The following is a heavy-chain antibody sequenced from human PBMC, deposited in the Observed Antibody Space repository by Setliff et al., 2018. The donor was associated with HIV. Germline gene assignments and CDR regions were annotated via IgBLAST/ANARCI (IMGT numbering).Heavy chain of an antibody. V-gene: IGHV1-18*01. J-gene: IGHJ4*02. D-gene: IGHD6-13*01. CDR3: AKEYHTEATGRRLANYFDY. CDR2: IGAKNDNT. CDR1: GYTFTNYG. Sequence: ASVKVSCKASGYTFTNYGITWVRQAPGHGLEWMGWIGAKNDNTNYARQFQGRVTMTTDTSTSTVYMEMSNLRSEDTAIYYCAKEYHTEATGRRLANYFDYWGQGTLVTVSS.